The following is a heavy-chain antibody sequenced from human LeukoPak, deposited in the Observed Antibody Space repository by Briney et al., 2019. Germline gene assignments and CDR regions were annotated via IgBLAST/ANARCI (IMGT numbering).Heavy chain of an antibody. J-gene: IGHJ4*02. CDR1: GYTFTSYG. V-gene: IGHV1-18*01. Sequence: GASVKVSCKASGYTFTSYGISWVRQAPGQGLEWMGWIGAYNGNTNYAQKLQGRVTMTRDMSTSTVYMELSSLRSDDTAVYYCARNFITIFGVASDYWGQGTLVTVSS. D-gene: IGHD3-3*01. CDR2: IGAYNGNT. CDR3: ARNFITIFGVASDY.